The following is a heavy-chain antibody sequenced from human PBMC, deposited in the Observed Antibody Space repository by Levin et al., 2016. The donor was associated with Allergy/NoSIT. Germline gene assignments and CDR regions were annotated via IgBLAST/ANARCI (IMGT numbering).Heavy chain of an antibody. J-gene: IGHJ3*02. CDR2: IYYSGST. CDR3: ARDSDARGAFDI. V-gene: IGHV4-31*11. D-gene: IGHD1-26*01. CDR1: GGSISSGGYY. Sequence: SETLSLTCAVSGGSISSGGYYWSWIRQHPGKGLEWIGYIYYSGSTYYNPSLKSRVTISVDTSKNQFSLKLSSVTAADTAVYYCARDSDARGAFDIWGQGTMVTVSS.